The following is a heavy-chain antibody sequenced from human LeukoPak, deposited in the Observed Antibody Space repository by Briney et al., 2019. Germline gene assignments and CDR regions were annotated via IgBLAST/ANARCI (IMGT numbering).Heavy chain of an antibody. CDR2: INGSGHST. CDR1: GFTFSSYA. D-gene: IGHD2-15*01. CDR3: AKAPVTTCSGAYCYPFDY. J-gene: IGHJ4*02. Sequence: PGGSLRLSCAASGFTFSSYAMSWVRQAPGKGLEWVSSINGSGHSTYYADSVKGRFTISRDNSKNTLYLQINSLRAEDTAVYSCAKAPVTTCSGAYCYPFDYWGQGTLVTVSS. V-gene: IGHV3-23*01.